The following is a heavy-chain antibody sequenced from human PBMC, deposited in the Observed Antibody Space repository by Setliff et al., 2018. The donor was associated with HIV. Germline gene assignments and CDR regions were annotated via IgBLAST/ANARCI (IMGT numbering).Heavy chain of an antibody. CDR2: IYHSGST. CDR3: ARSTYYYGSGKGSGWFDP. J-gene: IGHJ5*02. Sequence: SETLSLTCAVSGGSITNADYYWSWIRQPPGKGLEWIGYIYHSGSTYYNPSLKSRVTISIDRSKNQFSLKLSSVTAADTAVYYCARSTYYYGSGKGSGWFDPWGQGTLVTVSS. V-gene: IGHV4-30-2*01. CDR1: GGSITNADYY. D-gene: IGHD3-10*01.